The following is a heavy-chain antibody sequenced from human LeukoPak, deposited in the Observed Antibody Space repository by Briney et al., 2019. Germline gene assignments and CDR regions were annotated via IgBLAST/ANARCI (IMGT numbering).Heavy chain of an antibody. D-gene: IGHD3-22*01. J-gene: IGHJ1*01. CDR3: ARTYYYDSSGYSLGYFQH. CDR2: ISAYNGNT. V-gene: IGHV1-18*01. Sequence: ASVKVSCKASGYTFTSYGISWVRQAPGQGLEWMGWISAYNGNTNYAQKLQGRVTMTTDTSTSTAYMELRSLRSDDTAVYYCARTYYYDSSGYSLGYFQHWGQGTLVTVSS. CDR1: GYTFTSYG.